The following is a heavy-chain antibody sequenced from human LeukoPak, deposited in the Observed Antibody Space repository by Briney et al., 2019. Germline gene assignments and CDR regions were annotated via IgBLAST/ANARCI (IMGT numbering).Heavy chain of an antibody. V-gene: IGHV1-18*01. CDR2: ISAHNGNI. D-gene: IGHD2-2*01. J-gene: IGHJ1*01. CDR3: ARARRVQVVSAAESAEYFQH. Sequence: ASVKVSCKASGYTFTYYGISWVRQAPGQGVEWVGWISAHNGNINYAQKFQGRVAMTTDTSTSTAYMELKSLRSDDTAVYYCARARRVQVVSAAESAEYFQHWGQGTLVTVSS. CDR1: GYTFTYYG.